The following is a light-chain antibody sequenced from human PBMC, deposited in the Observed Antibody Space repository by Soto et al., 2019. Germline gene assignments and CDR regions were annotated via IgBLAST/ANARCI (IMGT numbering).Light chain of an antibody. J-gene: IGKJ5*01. CDR3: PNSTTARWP. Sequence: DIPMTQSPSSLSASVGDRVTITCRASQSISRYLSWYHQKPGKAPKLLIYAASSLQSGVPSRFSGSGSGTDFTLTISSLQPEDVAPYCCPNSTTARWPFGQVARLEIK. V-gene: IGKV1-39*01. CDR2: AAS. CDR1: QSISRY.